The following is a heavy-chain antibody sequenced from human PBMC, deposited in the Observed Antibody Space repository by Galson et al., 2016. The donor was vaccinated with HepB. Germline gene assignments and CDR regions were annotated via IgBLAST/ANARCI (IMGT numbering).Heavy chain of an antibody. Sequence: SVKVSCKASGYTFTNYGISWVRQAPGQGLEWMGWISAYNGHTNYAQKLQGRVTMTTDTSTSTAYMGLRSLRSEDTAVYYCATFLEYASSWFEDEYLQHWGPGTLVSVSS. CDR2: ISAYNGHT. J-gene: IGHJ1*01. D-gene: IGHD6-13*01. V-gene: IGHV1-18*01. CDR1: GYTFTNYG. CDR3: ATFLEYASSWFEDEYLQH.